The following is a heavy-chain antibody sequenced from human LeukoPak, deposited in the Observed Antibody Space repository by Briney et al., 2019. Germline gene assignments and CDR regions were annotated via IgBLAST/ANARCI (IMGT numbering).Heavy chain of an antibody. Sequence: SETLSLTCTVSGGSISSYYWSWIRQPPGKGLEWIGYIYYSGSTNYNPSLKSRVTISVDTSKNQFSLKLSSVTAADTAVYYCARETPALNSSGSYFEYWGQGTLVTVSS. V-gene: IGHV4-59*01. J-gene: IGHJ4*02. CDR2: IYYSGST. CDR1: GGSISSYY. D-gene: IGHD6-19*01. CDR3: ARETPALNSSGSYFEY.